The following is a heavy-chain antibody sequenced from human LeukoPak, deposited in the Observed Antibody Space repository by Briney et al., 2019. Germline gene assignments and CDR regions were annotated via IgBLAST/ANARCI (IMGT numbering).Heavy chain of an antibody. CDR2: IYSGGST. Sequence: GGFLRLSCAASGFTVSSNYMSWVRQAPGKGLEWVSVIYSGGSTYYADSVKGRFTISRDNPKNTLYLQMNSLRAEDTAVYYCARDQGSSSHYWGQGTLVTVSS. J-gene: IGHJ4*02. CDR1: GFTVSSNY. V-gene: IGHV3-66*02. CDR3: ARDQGSSSHY. D-gene: IGHD6-6*01.